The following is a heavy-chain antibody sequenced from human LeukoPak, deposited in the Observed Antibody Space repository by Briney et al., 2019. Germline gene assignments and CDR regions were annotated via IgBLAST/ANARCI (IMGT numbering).Heavy chain of an antibody. D-gene: IGHD5-12*01. CDR2: ISSSSSYI. J-gene: IGHJ4*02. V-gene: IGHV3-21*01. CDR1: GFTFSSYS. Sequence: GGSLRLSCAASGFTFSSYSMNWVRQAPGKGLEWVSSISSSSSYIYYADSVKGRFTISRDNAKNSLYLQMNSLRAEDTAVYYCARDSGYSGYDRNWGQGTLVTVSS. CDR3: ARDSGYSGYDRN.